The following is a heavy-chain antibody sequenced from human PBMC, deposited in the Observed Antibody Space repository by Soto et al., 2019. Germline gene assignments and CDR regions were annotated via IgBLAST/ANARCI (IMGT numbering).Heavy chain of an antibody. J-gene: IGHJ1*01. CDR2: VNPSGGST. D-gene: IGHD2-15*01. CDR3: AREENCSDGICYSEYFQR. V-gene: IGHV1-46*01. Sequence: QVQLVQSGAEVKKPGASVKVSCKASGYIFTAYSMHWVRQAPGQGLEWMGVVNPSGGSTNYAQKFQGRSTMTSDTSTSTVYMDLSSLTYEDTAVYYCAREENCSDGICYSEYFQRWGQGTLVTVSS. CDR1: GYIFTAYS.